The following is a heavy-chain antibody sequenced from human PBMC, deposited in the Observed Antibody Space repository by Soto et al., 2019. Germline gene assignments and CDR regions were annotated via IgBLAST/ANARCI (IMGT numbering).Heavy chain of an antibody. CDR3: ARPVAGTRWFDP. D-gene: IGHD6-19*01. J-gene: IGHJ5*02. Sequence: SETLSLTCADYGGSFSGYYWSWIRQPPGKGLEWIGEINHSGSTNYNPSLKSRVTISVDTSKNQFSLKLSSVTAADTAVYYCARPVAGTRWFDPWGQGTLVTVSS. CDR2: INHSGST. V-gene: IGHV4-34*01. CDR1: GGSFSGYY.